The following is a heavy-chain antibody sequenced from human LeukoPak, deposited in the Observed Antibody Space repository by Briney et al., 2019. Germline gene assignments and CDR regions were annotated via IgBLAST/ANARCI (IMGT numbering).Heavy chain of an antibody. CDR2: ISGSGGST. CDR3: AKTGGRFLEWFGSFDY. CDR1: GFTFSSYA. V-gene: IGHV3-23*01. J-gene: IGHJ4*02. D-gene: IGHD3-3*01. Sequence: GGSLRLSCAASGFTFSSYAMSWVRQAPGKGLEWVSAISGSGGSTYYADSVKGRFTISRDNSKNTLYLQMNSLRAEDTAVYYCAKTGGRFLEWFGSFDYWGQGTLVTVSS.